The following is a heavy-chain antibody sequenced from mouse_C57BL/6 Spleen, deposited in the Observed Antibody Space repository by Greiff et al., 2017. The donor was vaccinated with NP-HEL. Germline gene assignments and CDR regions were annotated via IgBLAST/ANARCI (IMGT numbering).Heavy chain of an antibody. CDR1: GYTFTDYY. D-gene: IGHD1-1*01. V-gene: IGHV1-19*01. Sequence: EVQLQQSGPVLVKPGASVKMSCKASGYTFTDYYMNWVKQSHGKSLEWIGVINPYNGGTSSNQKFKGKATLTVDKSSSTAYMELNSLTSEDSAVYYCARGDYGSSWFADWGQGTLVTVSA. CDR3: ARGDYGSSWFAD. J-gene: IGHJ3*01. CDR2: INPYNGGT.